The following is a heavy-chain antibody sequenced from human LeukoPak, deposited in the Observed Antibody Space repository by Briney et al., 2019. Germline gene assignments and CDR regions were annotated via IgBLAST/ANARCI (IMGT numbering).Heavy chain of an antibody. CDR3: AKLPLGYDSSGYSIDY. CDR1: GFTFSDYA. Sequence: GGSLRLSCAASGFTFSDYAMTWVRQAPGKGLEWVAFIRYDGSNKYYADSVRGRFTISRDNSKNTLYLQMNSLRAEDTAVYYCAKLPLGYDSSGYSIDYWGQGTLVTVSS. V-gene: IGHV3-30*02. J-gene: IGHJ4*02. D-gene: IGHD3-22*01. CDR2: IRYDGSNK.